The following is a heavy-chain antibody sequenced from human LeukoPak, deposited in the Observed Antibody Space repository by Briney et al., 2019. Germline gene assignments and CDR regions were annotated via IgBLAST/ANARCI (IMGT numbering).Heavy chain of an antibody. CDR1: GGSISSHY. Sequence: SETLSLTCTVSGGSISSHYWSWIRQPPGKGLEWIGEINHSGSTNYNPSLKSRVTISVDTSKNQFSLKLSSVTAADTAVYYCARGQRYSSSSRLDYWGQGTLVTVSS. D-gene: IGHD6-6*01. J-gene: IGHJ4*02. V-gene: IGHV4-34*01. CDR3: ARGQRYSSSSRLDY. CDR2: INHSGST.